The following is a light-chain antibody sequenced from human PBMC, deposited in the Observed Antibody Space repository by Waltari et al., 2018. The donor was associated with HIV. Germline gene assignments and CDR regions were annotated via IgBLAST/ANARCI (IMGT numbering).Light chain of an antibody. J-gene: IGKJ4*01. Sequence: EIVLTQSPDTLSLSPGERATLSCRASQIVTSNSLAWYQQKPGQAPRLLIYGVSNRATGIPGRFSGSGSGTDFTLTISRLEPEDFAVYYCQQYGDSPLTFGGGAKVEIK. V-gene: IGKV3-20*01. CDR2: GVS. CDR1: QIVTSNS. CDR3: QQYGDSPLT.